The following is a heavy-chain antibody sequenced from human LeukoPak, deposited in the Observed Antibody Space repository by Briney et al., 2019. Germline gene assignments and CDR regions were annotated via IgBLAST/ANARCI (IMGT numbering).Heavy chain of an antibody. CDR2: IRYDGSNK. D-gene: IGHD6-19*01. J-gene: IGHJ4*02. V-gene: IGHV3-30*02. CDR1: GFTFSSYG. Sequence: GGSLRLSCAASGFTFSSYGMHWVRQAPGKGLEWVAFIRYDGSNKYYADSVKGRFTISRDNSKNTLYLQMNSLRAEGTAVYYCAKDRTVGIAVAGFFDYWGQGTLVTVSS. CDR3: AKDRTVGIAVAGFFDY.